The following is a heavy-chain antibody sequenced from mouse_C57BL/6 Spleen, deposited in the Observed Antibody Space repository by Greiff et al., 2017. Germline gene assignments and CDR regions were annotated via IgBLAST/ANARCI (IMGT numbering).Heavy chain of an antibody. V-gene: IGHV8-8*01. CDR2: IWWDDDK. CDR1: GFSLSTFGMG. D-gene: IGHD1-1*01. Sequence: QVTLKVSGPGILQPSQTLSLTCSFSGFSLSTFGMGVGWIRQPSGKGLEWLAHIWWDDDKYYNPALKSRLTISKNTSKNQVLLKLTNVDTADTATYYCARNYGSSHWYFDVWGTGTTVTVSS. CDR3: ARNYGSSHWYFDV. J-gene: IGHJ1*03.